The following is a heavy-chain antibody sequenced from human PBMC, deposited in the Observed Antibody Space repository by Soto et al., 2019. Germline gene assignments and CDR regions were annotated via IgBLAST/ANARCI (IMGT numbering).Heavy chain of an antibody. Sequence: QVQLQESGPGLVKPSQTLSLTCTVSGGSISSGGYYWSWIRQHPGKGLEWIGYIYYSGSTYYNPSLKSRVTISVDTSKNQFSLMLSSLTAADTAVYYCAIYDSSGSRGFQHWGQGTLVTVSS. J-gene: IGHJ1*01. D-gene: IGHD3-22*01. CDR2: IYYSGST. CDR1: GGSISSGGYY. CDR3: AIYDSSGSRGFQH. V-gene: IGHV4-31*03.